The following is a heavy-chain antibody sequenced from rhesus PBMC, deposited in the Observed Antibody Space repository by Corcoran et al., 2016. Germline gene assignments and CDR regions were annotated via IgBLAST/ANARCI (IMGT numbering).Heavy chain of an antibody. Sequence: QVQLQESGPGQVKPLETLSLTCAVSGVSFRRTHWSWIRPAPGKGRGWIGYIYCCGNSTKYNPPLKGRVTLSVDTSKDQLSLELGSVTAADTAVYFCTRGPVGRSGIGPLDVWGRGVLVTVSS. CDR1: GVSFRRTH. J-gene: IGHJ5-2*02. V-gene: IGHV4S11*01. CDR3: TRGPVGRSGIGPLDV. CDR2: IYCCGNST. D-gene: IGHD2-27*01.